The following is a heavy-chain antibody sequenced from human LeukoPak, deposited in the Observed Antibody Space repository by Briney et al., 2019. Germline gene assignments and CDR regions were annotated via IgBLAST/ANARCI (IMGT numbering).Heavy chain of an antibody. CDR1: GFSLSTSGMC. J-gene: IGHJ6*03. CDR3: ARVRTGYSYGSPSYYYYYYMDV. Sequence: SGPTLVNPTQTLTLTCTFSGFSLSTSGMCVSWIRQPPGKALEWLARIAWGDGKYYSTSLKTRLTISKDTSKNQVVLTMTNMDPVDTATYYCARVRTGYSYGSPSYYYYYYMDVWGKGTTVTVSS. D-gene: IGHD5-18*01. V-gene: IGHV2-70*11. CDR2: IAWGDGK.